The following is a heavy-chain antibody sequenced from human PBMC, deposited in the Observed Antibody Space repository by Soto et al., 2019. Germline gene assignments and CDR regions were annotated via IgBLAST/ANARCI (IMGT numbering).Heavy chain of an antibody. J-gene: IGHJ4*02. Sequence: QVQLEQSGAEEKKPGASVKISCKASGYTFTTYNIHWVRQAPGQRLEWMGWISTENGNTKYSQKFQGRATITRDTYATTVYMEMSSLKSEDTAVYYCARTGYYDYWGQGTLVTVST. CDR3: ARTGYYDY. V-gene: IGHV1-3*04. CDR1: GYTFTTYN. CDR2: ISTENGNT. D-gene: IGHD3-9*01.